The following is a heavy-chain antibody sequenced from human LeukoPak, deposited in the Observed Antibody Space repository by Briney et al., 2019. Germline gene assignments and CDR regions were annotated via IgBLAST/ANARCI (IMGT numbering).Heavy chain of an antibody. CDR1: GFTFSNFA. Sequence: GGSLRLSCVSSGFTFSNFAMTWVRQAPGKGLEWVSSIRGRGDGTSYADSVKGRFTMSRDNSKNTLYLQMDSLRAEDTAMYYCGRDPNGDYVGAFEFWGQGTLVTVSS. J-gene: IGHJ3*01. CDR3: GRDPNGDYVGAFEF. D-gene: IGHD4-17*01. V-gene: IGHV3-23*01. CDR2: IRGRGDGT.